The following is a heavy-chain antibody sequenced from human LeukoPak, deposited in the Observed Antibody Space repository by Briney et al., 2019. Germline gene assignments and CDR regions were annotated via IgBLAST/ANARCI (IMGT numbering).Heavy chain of an antibody. Sequence: PGGSLRLSCAASGFTFSNYAMSWVRQAPGQGPEWVSGISGHSDSTYHADSVKGRFTISRDNSKNTLYLQMNSRRAEDTAVYYCAGYVWGTYRYTNYWGQGTLVTVSS. CDR3: AGYVWGTYRYTNY. CDR1: GFTFSNYA. V-gene: IGHV3-23*01. CDR2: ISGHSDST. J-gene: IGHJ4*02. D-gene: IGHD3-16*02.